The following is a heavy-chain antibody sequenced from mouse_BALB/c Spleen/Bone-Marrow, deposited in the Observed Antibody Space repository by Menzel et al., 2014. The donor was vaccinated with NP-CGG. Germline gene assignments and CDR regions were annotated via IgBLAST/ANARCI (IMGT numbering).Heavy chain of an antibody. Sequence: VKVVESGPGLVQPSQSLSITCTVPGFSFPNYGVHWVRQSPGKGLEWLGVIWSGGSTDYNAAFISRLSISKDNSKSQVFFKMNSLQVNDTAIYYCARNPVGRNYFDYWGQGTTLTVSS. V-gene: IGHV2-2*02. CDR2: IWSGGST. D-gene: IGHD4-1*01. J-gene: IGHJ2*01. CDR3: ARNPVGRNYFDY. CDR1: GFSFPNYG.